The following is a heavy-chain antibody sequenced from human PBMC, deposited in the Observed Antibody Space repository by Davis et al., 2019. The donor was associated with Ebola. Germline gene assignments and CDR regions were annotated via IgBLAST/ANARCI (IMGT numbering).Heavy chain of an antibody. J-gene: IGHJ3*02. V-gene: IGHV4-31*03. CDR2: IYYSGST. CDR1: GGSISSGGYY. Sequence: PSETLSLTCTVSGGSISSGGYYWSWIRQHPGKGLEWIGYIYYSGSTYYNPSLKSRVTISVDTSKNQFSLKLSSVTAADTAVYYCASNRRGGDAFDIWGQGTMVTVSS. CDR3: ASNRRGGDAFDI.